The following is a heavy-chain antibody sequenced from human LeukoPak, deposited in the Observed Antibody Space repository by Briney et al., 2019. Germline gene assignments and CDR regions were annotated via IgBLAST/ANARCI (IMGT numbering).Heavy chain of an antibody. V-gene: IGHV3-23*01. Sequence: GGSLRLSCAASGFTFSSHAMSWVRQAPGKGLEWVSTISGSGGSTYYADSVKGRFTISRDNSKNTLYLQMNSLRAEDTAVYYCAKDSDTTPLYFDYWGQGTLVTVSS. D-gene: IGHD1-14*01. J-gene: IGHJ4*02. CDR2: ISGSGGST. CDR3: AKDSDTTPLYFDY. CDR1: GFTFSSHA.